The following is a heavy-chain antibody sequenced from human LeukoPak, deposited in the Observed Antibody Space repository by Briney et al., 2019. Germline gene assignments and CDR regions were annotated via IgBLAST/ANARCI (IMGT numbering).Heavy chain of an antibody. CDR3: ARVGWLVRQYFDY. Sequence: GGSLRLSCAASGFTFSSYEMNWVRQAPGKGLEWVSYISSSGSTIYYADSVKGRFTISRDNAKNSLYLQTNSLRAEDTAVYYCARVGWLVRQYFDYWGPGTLVTVSS. V-gene: IGHV3-48*03. D-gene: IGHD6-19*01. J-gene: IGHJ4*02. CDR2: ISSSGSTI. CDR1: GFTFSSYE.